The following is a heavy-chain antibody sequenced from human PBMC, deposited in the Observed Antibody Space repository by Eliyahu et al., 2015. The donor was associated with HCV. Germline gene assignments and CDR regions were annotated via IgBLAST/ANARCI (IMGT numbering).Heavy chain of an antibody. J-gene: IGHJ4*02. V-gene: IGHV4-39*01. CDR1: C. CDR3: ARHTGGRKGHEY. Sequence: CWWWXPHPSGPXREWXGSIYYTXSISYNPSLXSRVTISVDTSKNQFSLRLSSVTAADTAVYYCARHTGGRKGHEYWGQGTLVTVSS. CDR2: IYYTXSI. D-gene: IGHD7-27*01.